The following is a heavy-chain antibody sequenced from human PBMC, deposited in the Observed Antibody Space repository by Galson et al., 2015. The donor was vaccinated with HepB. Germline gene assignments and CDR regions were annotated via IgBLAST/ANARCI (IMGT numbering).Heavy chain of an antibody. Sequence: QVQLQESGQGLVKPSESLSLTCTVAGGSISSSSYYWGWIRQPPGKGLEWIGSIYYSGSTYYNPSLKSRVTISVDTSKNQFSLKLSSVTAADTAVYYCARRGYSYGYEVADYWGQGTLVTVSS. D-gene: IGHD5-18*01. CDR1: GGSISSSSYY. CDR3: ARRGYSYGYEVADY. CDR2: IYYSGST. J-gene: IGHJ4*02. V-gene: IGHV4-39*01.